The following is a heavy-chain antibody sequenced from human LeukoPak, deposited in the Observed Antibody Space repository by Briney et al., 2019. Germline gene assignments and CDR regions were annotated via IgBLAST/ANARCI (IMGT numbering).Heavy chain of an antibody. D-gene: IGHD5-24*01. Sequence: GGSLRLSCTASGFRFSNYAMNWVRQAPGKGLEWVSVISGGGSSTNYADSVKGRFTISRENSKNTLYLQMNSLRAEDTAVYHCVKSAGKDGYRDVFDIWGQGTVVTVSS. V-gene: IGHV3-23*01. CDR2: ISGGGSST. CDR1: GFRFSNYA. J-gene: IGHJ3*02. CDR3: VKSAGKDGYRDVFDI.